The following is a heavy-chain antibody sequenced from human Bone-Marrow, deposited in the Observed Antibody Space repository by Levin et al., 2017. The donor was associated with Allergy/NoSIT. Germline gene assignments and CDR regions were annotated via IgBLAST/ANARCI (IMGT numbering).Heavy chain of an antibody. CDR2: ITRDGDRT. D-gene: IGHD6-19*01. Sequence: GGSLRLSCAGSGFTFNNYAMDWVRQAPGEGLKWVSAITRDGDRTYYADSVKGRFTISRDNSKNTVYLQMSSLRAEDTAVYYCAREFGASGWYSVDYWGQGTLVTVSS. V-gene: IGHV3-23*01. CDR1: GFTFNNYA. J-gene: IGHJ4*02. CDR3: AREFGASGWYSVDY.